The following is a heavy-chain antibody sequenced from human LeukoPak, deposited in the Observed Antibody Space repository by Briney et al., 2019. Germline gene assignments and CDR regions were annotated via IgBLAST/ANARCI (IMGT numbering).Heavy chain of an antibody. CDR3: ARDVDSGYTFYY. CDR1: GYTFTSYG. J-gene: IGHJ4*02. D-gene: IGHD5-12*01. Sequence: ASVKVSCKASGYTFTSYGISWVRQAPGQGLEWMGWINPNTGGTNFAQKFQGRVTMTRDTSITTAYMELSRLRSDDTAVYYCARDVDSGYTFYYWGQGTLVTVSS. V-gene: IGHV1-2*02. CDR2: INPNTGGT.